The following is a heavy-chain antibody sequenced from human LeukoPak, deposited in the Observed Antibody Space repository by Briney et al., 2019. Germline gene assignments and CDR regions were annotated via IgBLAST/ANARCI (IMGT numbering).Heavy chain of an antibody. CDR1: GFTFSDYY. V-gene: IGHV3-11*06. Sequence: GGSLRLSCAASGFTFSDYYMSWIRQAPGKGLEWVSYISSSSSYTNYADSVKGRFTISRDNAKNSLYLHMNSLRAEDTAVYYCAREISSLGATEGFDYWGQGTLVTVSS. CDR3: AREISSLGATEGFDY. D-gene: IGHD1-26*01. J-gene: IGHJ4*02. CDR2: ISSSSSYT.